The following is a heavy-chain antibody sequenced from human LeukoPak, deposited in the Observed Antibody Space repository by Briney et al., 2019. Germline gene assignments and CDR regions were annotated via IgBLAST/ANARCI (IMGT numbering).Heavy chain of an antibody. D-gene: IGHD2-2*01. CDR1: GGSISSYY. Sequence: PSETLSLTCTVSGGSISSYYWSWIRQPPGKGLEWIGYIYTSGSTNYNPSLKSRVTISVDTSKNQFSLKLSSVTAADTAVYYCAREGRFEIPVVPAANPFDYWGQGTLVTVSS. CDR3: AREGRFEIPVVPAANPFDY. V-gene: IGHV4-4*09. J-gene: IGHJ4*02. CDR2: IYTSGST.